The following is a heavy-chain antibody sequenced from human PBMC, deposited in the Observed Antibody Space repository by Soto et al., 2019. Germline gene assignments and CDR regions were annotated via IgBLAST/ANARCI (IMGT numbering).Heavy chain of an antibody. CDR3: VKGSEVARQELDY. CDR2: ISSDGIDK. Sequence: GGSLRLSCAASGFSFSNCGMHWVRQAPGKGLEWVAAISSDGIDKYYSESVKGRFTISRDNSKNTLFLQMNSLRVEDTAVYYCVKGSEVARQELDYWGQGTLVTVSS. V-gene: IGHV3-30*18. CDR1: GFSFSNCG. D-gene: IGHD2-15*01. J-gene: IGHJ4*02.